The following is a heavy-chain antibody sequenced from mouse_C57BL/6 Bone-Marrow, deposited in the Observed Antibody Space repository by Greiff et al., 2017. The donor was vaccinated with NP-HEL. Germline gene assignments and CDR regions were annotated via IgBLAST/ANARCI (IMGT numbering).Heavy chain of an antibody. CDR2: INPNNGGT. J-gene: IGHJ4*01. V-gene: IGHV1-26*01. CDR1: GYTFTDYY. D-gene: IGHD2-4*01. CDR3: ARRVIYYDYDVGGYYAMDY. Sequence: EVQLQQSGPELVKPGASVKISCKASGYTFTDYYMNWVKQSHGKSLEWIGDINPNNGGTSYNQKFKGKATLTVDKSSSTAYMELRSLTSEDSAVYYCARRVIYYDYDVGGYYAMDYWGQGTSVTVSS.